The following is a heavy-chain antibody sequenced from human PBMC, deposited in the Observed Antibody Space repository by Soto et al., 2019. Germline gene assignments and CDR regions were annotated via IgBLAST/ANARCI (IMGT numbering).Heavy chain of an antibody. CDR2: IYYSGST. CDR3: AGAESLSASEDF. Sequence: QVQLQESGPGLVKPSETLSLTCTVSGGSVSSCSYYWSWLRPPQGQGREGNGYIYYSGSTNYNPPLKKRVAITVVNSKNQHSLQMICVAAADNAAYYCAGAESLSASEDFWGQGTPVTVSS. J-gene: IGHJ4*03. V-gene: IGHV4-61*01. CDR1: GGSVSSCSYY.